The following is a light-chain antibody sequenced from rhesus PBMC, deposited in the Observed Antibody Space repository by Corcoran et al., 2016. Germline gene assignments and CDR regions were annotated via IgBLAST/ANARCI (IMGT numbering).Light chain of an antibody. CDR1: QSVNIY. J-gene: IGKJ2*01. Sequence: EIVMTQSPATLSLSPGERATLSCRASQSVNIYVAWYQQKPEQAPRLLIYGASSRATGIPDRFSGSGSGTDFTLSISSLEPEDVGVDYCKQYIDRNSFGQGTKVEIK. CDR3: KQYIDRNS. V-gene: IGKV3S9*01. CDR2: GAS.